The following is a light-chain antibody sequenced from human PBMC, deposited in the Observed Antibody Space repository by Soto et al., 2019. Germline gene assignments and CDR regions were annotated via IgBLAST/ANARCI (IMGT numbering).Light chain of an antibody. J-gene: IGKJ1*01. CDR2: GAS. CDR3: QQYAALPRT. V-gene: IGKV3-20*01. Sequence: EIVLTQSPDTLALSPGESATLSCRASQTVSTNYLAWYQQKPGQAPRLLIYGASSRATGIPDRFSGSGSGTDFTLTISRLEPEDFAVYYCQQYAALPRTFGQGTKVDIK. CDR1: QTVSTNY.